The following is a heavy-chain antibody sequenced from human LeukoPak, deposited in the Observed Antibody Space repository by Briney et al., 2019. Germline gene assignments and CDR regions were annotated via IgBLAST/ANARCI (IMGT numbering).Heavy chain of an antibody. CDR3: ARQGGGGRAFDI. CDR1: GGSVSSSSYY. Sequence: ETLSLTCTVSGGSVSSSSYYWGWIRQPPGKGLEWIGTMYYSGSTYYNPSLKSRVTISIDTSKNQFSLELSSVTATDTAIYYCARQGGGGRAFDIWGQGTMVTVSS. CDR2: MYYSGST. V-gene: IGHV4-39*01. J-gene: IGHJ3*02. D-gene: IGHD1-26*01.